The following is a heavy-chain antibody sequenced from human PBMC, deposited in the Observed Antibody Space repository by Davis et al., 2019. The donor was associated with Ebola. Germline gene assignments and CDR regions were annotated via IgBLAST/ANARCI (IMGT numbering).Heavy chain of an antibody. CDR3: ARRQGYCISTTCDNWFDP. D-gene: IGHD2-2*01. Sequence: MPSETLSLTCAVSGGSISSGGYSWSWIRQPPGKGLEWIGYIYYSGSTYYNPSLKSRVTISVDTSKNQFSLKLSSVTAADTAVYYCARRQGYCISTTCDNWFDPWGQGTLVTVSS. CDR1: GGSISSGGYS. J-gene: IGHJ5*02. CDR2: IYYSGST. V-gene: IGHV4-30-2*03.